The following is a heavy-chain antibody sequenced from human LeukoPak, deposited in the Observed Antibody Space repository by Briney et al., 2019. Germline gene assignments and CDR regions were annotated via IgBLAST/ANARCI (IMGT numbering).Heavy chain of an antibody. CDR2: ISGSGGST. J-gene: IGHJ1*01. D-gene: IGHD2-15*01. CDR1: GFTFSSYA. Sequence: GGSLRLSCAASGFTFSSYAMSWVRQAPGKGLEWVSAISGSGGSTYYADSVKGRFTISRDNPKNTLYLQMNSLRAEDTAVYYCANTLVGYCSGGSCYYQYFQHWGQGTLVTVSS. V-gene: IGHV3-23*01. CDR3: ANTLVGYCSGGSCYYQYFQH.